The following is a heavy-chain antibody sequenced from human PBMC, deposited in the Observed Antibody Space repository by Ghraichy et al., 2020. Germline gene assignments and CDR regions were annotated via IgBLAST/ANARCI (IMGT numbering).Heavy chain of an antibody. D-gene: IGHD6-19*01. Sequence: SQTLSLTCAVFGGSFSGYYWSWIRQSPGKGLEWIGDIDRSGYTNYNPSLRSRITISVDTSKNQFSLRLTSVTAADTAVYYCARASSSYDNSGWYKEADQVTYWGQGTLVTVSS. J-gene: IGHJ4*02. CDR3: ARASSSYDNSGWYKEADQVTY. CDR1: GGSFSGYY. CDR2: IDRSGYT. V-gene: IGHV4-34*01.